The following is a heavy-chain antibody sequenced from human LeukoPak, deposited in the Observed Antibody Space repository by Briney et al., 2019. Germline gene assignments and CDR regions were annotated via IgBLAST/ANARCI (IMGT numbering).Heavy chain of an antibody. V-gene: IGHV3-30-3*01. J-gene: IGHJ4*02. CDR3: ARGGIAVAGAFDY. D-gene: IGHD6-19*01. CDR1: GFTFGGYA. Sequence: GRSLRLSCAASGFTFGGYAMHWVRQAPGKGLEWVSLISYDGNNKYYADSVKGRFTTARDNSQNTLCLQMNSLRAEDTAVYYCARGGIAVAGAFDYWGQGTLVTVSS. CDR2: ISYDGNNK.